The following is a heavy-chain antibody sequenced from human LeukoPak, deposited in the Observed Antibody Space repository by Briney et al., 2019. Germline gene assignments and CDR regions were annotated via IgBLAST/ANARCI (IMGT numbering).Heavy chain of an antibody. V-gene: IGHV3-11*04. D-gene: IGHD2-21*02. CDR1: AFTFSDYY. CDR3: ARELAYCGGDCYSGVFDP. Sequence: GGSLSLSCAAYAFTFSDYYMSWIRQAPGKGLEWVSYISSSGSTIYYADSVKGRFTISRDNAKNSLYLQMNSLRAEDTAVYYCARELAYCGGDCYSGVFDPWGQGTLVTVSS. J-gene: IGHJ5*02. CDR2: ISSSGSTI.